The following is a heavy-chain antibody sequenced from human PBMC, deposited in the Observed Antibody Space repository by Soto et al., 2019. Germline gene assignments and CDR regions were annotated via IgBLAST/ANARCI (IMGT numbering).Heavy chain of an antibody. D-gene: IGHD3-22*01. CDR1: GFTFSSYV. Sequence: PGGSLRLSCAASGFTFSSYVMHWVRQAPGKGLEWVAVISYDGSNKYYADSVKGRFTISRDNSKNTLYLQMNSLRAEDTAVYYCAKDTNEYYYDSSGYYDYWGQGTLVTVSS. V-gene: IGHV3-30*18. CDR3: AKDTNEYYYDSSGYYDY. CDR2: ISYDGSNK. J-gene: IGHJ4*02.